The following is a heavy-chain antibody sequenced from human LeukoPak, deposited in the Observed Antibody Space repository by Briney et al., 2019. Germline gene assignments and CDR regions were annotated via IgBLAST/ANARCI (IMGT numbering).Heavy chain of an antibody. V-gene: IGHV3-23*01. Sequence: GASLRLSCAASGFTFRKYAMSWVRQAPGKGREWVSAISGSGTTYYADSVKGHFTISRDNSKNTLYLQMNSLRAEDTAVYYCAKDPMVRGSTYDYWGQGTLVTVSS. CDR1: GFTFRKYA. D-gene: IGHD3-10*01. J-gene: IGHJ4*02. CDR2: ISGSGTT. CDR3: AKDPMVRGSTYDY.